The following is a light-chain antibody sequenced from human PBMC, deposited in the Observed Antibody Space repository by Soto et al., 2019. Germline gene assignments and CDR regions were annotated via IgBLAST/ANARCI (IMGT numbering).Light chain of an antibody. CDR1: QSISSY. V-gene: IGKV1-39*01. CDR3: QXXXITPXT. CDR2: AAS. J-gene: IGKJ1*01. Sequence: DIQMTQSPSSLSASVGDRVTITCRASQSISSYLNWYQQKPGKAPKLLIYAASSLQSGVPSRFSGSGSGTNFTLTXSSLQPXDXAXXYXQXXXITPXTFGQGTKVEIK.